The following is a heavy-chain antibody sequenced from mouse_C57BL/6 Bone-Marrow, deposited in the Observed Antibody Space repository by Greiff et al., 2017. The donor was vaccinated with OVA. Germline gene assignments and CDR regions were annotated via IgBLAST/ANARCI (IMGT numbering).Heavy chain of an antibody. CDR1: GYSITSGYY. D-gene: IGHD1-1*01. CDR3: ARDLRDWYFDV. V-gene: IGHV3-6*01. Sequence: EVQLVESGPGLVKPSQSLSLTCSVTGYSITSGYYWNWIRQFPGNKLEWMGYISYDGSNNYNPSLKNRISITRDTSKNQFFLKLNSVTTEDTATYYCARDLRDWYFDVWGTGTTVTVSS. CDR2: ISYDGSN. J-gene: IGHJ1*03.